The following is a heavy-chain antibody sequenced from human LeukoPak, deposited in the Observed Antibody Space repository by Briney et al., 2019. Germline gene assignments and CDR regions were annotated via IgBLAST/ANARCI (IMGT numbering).Heavy chain of an antibody. CDR2: IYYSGST. D-gene: IGHD3-3*01. V-gene: IGHV4-59*01. CDR1: GGSISSYY. CDR3: ASLYYDFWSGYYGGWFDP. Sequence: SETLSLTCTVSGGSISSYYWSWIRQPPGKGLEWIGYIYYSGSTNYNPSLKSRVTISVDTSKNQFSLKLSSVTAADTAVYYCASLYYDFWSGYYGGWFDPWGQGTLVTVSS. J-gene: IGHJ5*02.